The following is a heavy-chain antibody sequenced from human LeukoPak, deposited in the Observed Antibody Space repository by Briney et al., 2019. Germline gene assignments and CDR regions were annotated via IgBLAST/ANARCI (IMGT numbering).Heavy chain of an antibody. D-gene: IGHD1-1*01. CDR2: IYYSGST. CDR1: GGSISSGGYY. Sequence: PSQTLSLTCTVSGGSISSGGYYWSWIRQHPGKGLEWIGSIYYSGSTNYNPSLQGRVTISLDTSRNQFSLKLSSVTAADTAVYYCASGDNDPLSDYWGQGTLVTVSS. V-gene: IGHV4-31*03. J-gene: IGHJ4*02. CDR3: ASGDNDPLSDY.